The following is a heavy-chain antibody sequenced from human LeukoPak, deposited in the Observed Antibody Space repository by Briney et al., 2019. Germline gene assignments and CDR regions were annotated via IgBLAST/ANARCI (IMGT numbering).Heavy chain of an antibody. V-gene: IGHV1-2*02. CDR1: GYTFTGYY. CDR3: ARATGYSSGWYNY. J-gene: IGHJ4*02. CDR2: INPNSGGT. Sequence: ASVKVSCEASGYTFTGYYMHWVRQAPGQGLEWMGWINPNSGGTNYAQKFQGRVTMTRDTSISTAYMELSRLRSDDTAVYYCARATGYSSGWYNYWGQGTLVTVSS. D-gene: IGHD6-19*01.